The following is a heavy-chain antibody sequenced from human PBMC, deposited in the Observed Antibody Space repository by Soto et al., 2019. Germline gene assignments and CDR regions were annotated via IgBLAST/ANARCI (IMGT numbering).Heavy chain of an antibody. J-gene: IGHJ4*02. CDR1: GFTFSSYE. V-gene: IGHV3-48*03. CDR3: ARLAAAGPFDY. D-gene: IGHD6-13*01. Sequence: GGSLRLSCAASGFTFSSYEMNWVRQAPGKGLEWVSYISSSGSTIYYADSVKGRLTISRDNAKNSLYLQMNSLRAEDTAVYYCARLAAAGPFDYWGQGTLVTV. CDR2: ISSSGSTI.